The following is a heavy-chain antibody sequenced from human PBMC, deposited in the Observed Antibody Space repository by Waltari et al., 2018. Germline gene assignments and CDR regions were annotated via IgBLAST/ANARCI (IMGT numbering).Heavy chain of an antibody. CDR3: ARDRFDVAVAGDYYYYGMDV. CDR2: IYYSGST. CDR1: GGSISSYY. J-gene: IGHJ6*02. D-gene: IGHD6-19*01. Sequence: QVQLQESGPGLVKPSETLSLTCTVSGGSISSYYWSWIRQPPGKGLEWIGYIYYSGSTNYNPSLKSRFTISVDTSKNQFSLKLSSVTAADTAVYYCARDRFDVAVAGDYYYYGMDVWGQGTTVTVSS. V-gene: IGHV4-59*01.